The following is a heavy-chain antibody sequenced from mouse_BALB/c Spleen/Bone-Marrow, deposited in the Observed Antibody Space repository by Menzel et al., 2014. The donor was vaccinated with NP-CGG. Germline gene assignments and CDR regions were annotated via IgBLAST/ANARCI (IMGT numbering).Heavy chain of an antibody. CDR1: GFTFTDYN. V-gene: IGHV7-3*02. CDR3: ARDIGGITLDY. CDR2: IRTKANGYTT. D-gene: IGHD1-1*01. J-gene: IGHJ2*01. Sequence: EVKLVESGGGLVQPGGSLILSCAPSGFTFTDYNMNWVRQPPGRALKGLGFIRTKANGYTTELSESVKGRFTISRDNSQSILYLQMNTLRAEDSATYYCARDIGGITLDYWGQGTTLTVSS.